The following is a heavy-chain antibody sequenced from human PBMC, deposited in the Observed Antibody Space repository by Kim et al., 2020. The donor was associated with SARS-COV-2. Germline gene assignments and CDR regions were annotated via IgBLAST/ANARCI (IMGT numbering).Heavy chain of an antibody. J-gene: IGHJ4*02. CDR1: GFTFSSYS. D-gene: IGHD5-12*01. CDR3: ARGVGYNGPFDY. V-gene: IGHV3-30*04. CDR2: ISYDGSNK. Sequence: GGSLRLSCAASGFTFSSYSMHWVRQAPGKGLEWVAVISYDGSNKYYADSVKGRFTISRDNSKNTLYLQMNSLRAEDTAVYYCARGVGYNGPFDYWGQGTLGTVSS.